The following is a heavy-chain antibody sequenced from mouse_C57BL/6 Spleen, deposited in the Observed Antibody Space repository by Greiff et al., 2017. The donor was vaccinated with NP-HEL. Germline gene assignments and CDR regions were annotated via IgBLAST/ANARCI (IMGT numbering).Heavy chain of an antibody. D-gene: IGHD1-1*01. CDR3: ARTFITRGWYFDV. CDR2: IRNKANGYTT. Sequence: EVQGVESGGGLVQPGGSLSLSCAASGFTFTDYYMSWVRQPPGKALEWLGFIRNKANGYTTEYSASVKGRFTISRDNSQSILYLQMNALRAEDSATYYCARTFITRGWYFDVWGTGTTVTVSS. CDR1: GFTFTDYY. J-gene: IGHJ1*03. V-gene: IGHV7-3*01.